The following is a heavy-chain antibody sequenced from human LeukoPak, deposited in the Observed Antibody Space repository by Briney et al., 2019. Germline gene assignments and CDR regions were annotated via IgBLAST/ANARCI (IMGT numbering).Heavy chain of an antibody. CDR1: DGSVSSGSYY. V-gene: IGHV4-61*01. Sequence: SETLSLTCTVSDGSVSSGSYYWSWIRQPPGKGLEWIGYIYYSGSTNYNPSLKSRVTISVDTSKNQFSLKLSSVTAADTAVYYCARFLEWFDYYYGMDVWGQGTTVTVSS. CDR3: ARFLEWFDYYYGMDV. J-gene: IGHJ6*02. CDR2: IYYSGST. D-gene: IGHD3-3*01.